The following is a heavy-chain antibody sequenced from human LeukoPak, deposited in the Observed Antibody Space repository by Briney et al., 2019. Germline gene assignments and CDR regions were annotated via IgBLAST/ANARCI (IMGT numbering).Heavy chain of an antibody. V-gene: IGHV3-33*01. CDR3: ARDLGHPYGDYVTGT. Sequence: GGSLRLSCAASGFTFSSYGMHWVRQAPGKGLEWVAVIWYDGSNKYYADSVKGRFTISRDNSKNTLYLQMNSLRAEDTAVYYCARDLGHPYGDYVTGTWGQGTLVTVSS. J-gene: IGHJ5*02. CDR1: GFTFSSYG. CDR2: IWYDGSNK. D-gene: IGHD4-17*01.